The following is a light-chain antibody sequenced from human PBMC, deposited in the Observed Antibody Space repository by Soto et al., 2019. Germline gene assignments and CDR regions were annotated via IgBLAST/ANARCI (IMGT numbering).Light chain of an antibody. CDR2: DAS. J-gene: IGKJ3*01. CDR3: QQRDTWPPFT. CDR1: QSVSSY. Sequence: EIVLTQSPATLSLSPGERATLSCRASQSVSSYLAWYQHKPGQAPRLLIYDASNRAPGIPARFSGSGSGTDFTLTISSLEPEDFAVYYCQQRDTWPPFTFGPGTKVDIK. V-gene: IGKV3-11*01.